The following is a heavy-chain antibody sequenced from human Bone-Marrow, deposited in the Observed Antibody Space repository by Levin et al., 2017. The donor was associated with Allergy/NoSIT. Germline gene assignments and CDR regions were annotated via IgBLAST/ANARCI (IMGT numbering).Heavy chain of an antibody. CDR3: ARDRYSGLEGLDSSGWYNWFDP. CDR1: GGTFSSYA. J-gene: IGHJ5*02. D-gene: IGHD6-19*01. CDR2: IIPIFGTA. V-gene: IGHV1-69*13. Sequence: SVKVSCKASGGTFSSYAISWVRQAPGQGLEWMGGIIPIFGTANYAQKFQGRVTITADESTSTAYMELSSLRSEDTAVYYCARDRYSGLEGLDSSGWYNWFDPWGQGTLVTVSS.